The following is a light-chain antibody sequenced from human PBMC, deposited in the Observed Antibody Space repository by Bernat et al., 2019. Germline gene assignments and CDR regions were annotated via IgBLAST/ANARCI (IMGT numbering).Light chain of an antibody. J-gene: IGKJ2*01. CDR2: GAS. CDR3: HHYDNSVQT. CDR1: QSVSSY. V-gene: IGKV3-20*01. Sequence: EIVLTQSPATLSLSPGERATLSCRASQSVSSYLAWYQQKPGQAPRLLMYGASRRATDIPDRFSGSGSGTDFTLTISRLEPEDFAVYYCHHYDNSVQTFGQGTKLEIK.